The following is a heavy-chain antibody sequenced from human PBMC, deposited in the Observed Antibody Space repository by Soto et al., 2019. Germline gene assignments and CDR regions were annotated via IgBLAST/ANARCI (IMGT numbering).Heavy chain of an antibody. CDR2: ISAYNGNT. CDR1: GYMFTSEG. CDR3: AREAFCGGAPRCGGMDV. D-gene: IGHD2-21*01. Sequence: GASVKVSCKTSGYMFTSEGIGWVRQAPGQGLEWMGRISAYNGNTDYAQKFRGRVTLTTDTSTSTAYMELRSLRSDDTAVYYCAREAFCGGAPRCGGMDVWGQGTTVTVSS. J-gene: IGHJ6*02. V-gene: IGHV1-18*01.